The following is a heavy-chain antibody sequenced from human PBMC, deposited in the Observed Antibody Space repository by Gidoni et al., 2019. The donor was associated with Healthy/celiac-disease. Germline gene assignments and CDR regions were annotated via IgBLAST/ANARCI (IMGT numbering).Heavy chain of an antibody. CDR3: AKDPALDTAMVNYYYGMDV. Sequence: EVQLLESGGGLVQPGGSLRLSCAASGFTFSSYAMSWVRQAPGKGLEWVSAISGSGGSTYYADSVKGRFTISRDNSKNTLYLQMNSLRAEDTAVYYCAKDPALDTAMVNYYYGMDVWGQGTTVTVSS. CDR2: ISGSGGST. V-gene: IGHV3-23*01. D-gene: IGHD5-18*01. CDR1: GFTFSSYA. J-gene: IGHJ6*02.